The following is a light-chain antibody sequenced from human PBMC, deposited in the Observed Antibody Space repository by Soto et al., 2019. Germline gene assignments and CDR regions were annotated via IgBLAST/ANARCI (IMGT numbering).Light chain of an antibody. V-gene: IGKV1-5*03. CDR3: QQYESYPLT. CDR2: RAS. CDR1: QSIHTW. J-gene: IGKJ4*01. Sequence: DIQMTQSPSTLSASVGDRVTITCRASQSIHTWLAWYQQKPGKAPKLLIYRASSLESGVPSRFSGSGSGTALTLTISSLQPDDFATYYCQQYESYPLTFGGGTKVEL.